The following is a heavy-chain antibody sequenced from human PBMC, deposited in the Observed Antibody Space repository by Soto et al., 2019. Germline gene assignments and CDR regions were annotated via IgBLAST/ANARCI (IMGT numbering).Heavy chain of an antibody. CDR2: IWYDGSNK. D-gene: IGHD3-9*01. CDR1: GFTFSGYS. Sequence: GGSLRLSFAASGFTFSGYSMHWVRQAPGKGLEWVAVIWYDGSNKYYADSVKGRFTISRDNSKNTLYLQMNSLRAEDTAVYYCARDRRYSHDYWGQGTLVTVSS. J-gene: IGHJ4*02. V-gene: IGHV3-33*01. CDR3: ARDRRYSHDY.